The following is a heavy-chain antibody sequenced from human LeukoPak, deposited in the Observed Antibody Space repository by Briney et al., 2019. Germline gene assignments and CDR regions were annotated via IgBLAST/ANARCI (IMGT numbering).Heavy chain of an antibody. CDR2: IYYSGST. CDR1: GGSISNYY. D-gene: IGHD3-10*01. J-gene: IGHJ5*02. CDR3: ARVDYGSGSYRFDP. Sequence: KTSETLSLTCTVSGGSISNYYWSWIRKPPGKGLEWIGYIYYSGSTNYNPSLKSRVTISVDTSKNQFSLKLSSVTAADTAVYYCARVDYGSGSYRFDPWGQGTLVTVSS. V-gene: IGHV4-59*01.